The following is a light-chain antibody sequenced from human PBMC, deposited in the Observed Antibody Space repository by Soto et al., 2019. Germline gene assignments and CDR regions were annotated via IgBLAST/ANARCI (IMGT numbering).Light chain of an antibody. J-gene: IGKJ2*01. CDR3: HQYHSAPYT. CDR1: QTVLYNSNHKSY. CDR2: WAS. V-gene: IGKV4-1*01. Sequence: DIVMTQSPESLAVSLGERATINCKSSQTVLYNSNHKSYLAWYQQKAGQPPKLLIHWASIRESGVPDRFSGSGSGTDFTLTISSLQAEDVAVYYCHQYHSAPYTFGQGTKLEIK.